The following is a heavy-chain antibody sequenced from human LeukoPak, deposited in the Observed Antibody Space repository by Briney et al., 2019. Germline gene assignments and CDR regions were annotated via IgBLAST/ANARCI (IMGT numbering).Heavy chain of an antibody. J-gene: IGHJ4*02. CDR3: GRSAGFVHFDH. CDR1: GNSISSSSYY. D-gene: IGHD3-16*01. CDR2: INYYSKS. Sequence: PSETLSLTCTVSGNSISSSSYYWVWIRQPPGKGLEWIGSINYYSKSYYNPSVNSRVTISVDTSKNQFSLMVRSVTAADTAVYYCGRSAGFVHFDHWGQGTLVTVTS. V-gene: IGHV4-39*07.